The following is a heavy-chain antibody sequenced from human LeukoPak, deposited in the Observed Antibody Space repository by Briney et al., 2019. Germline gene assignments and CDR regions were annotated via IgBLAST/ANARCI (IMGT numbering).Heavy chain of an antibody. J-gene: IGHJ5*02. CDR2: IYYSGST. D-gene: IGHD3-10*01. CDR1: GGSISSGGYY. CDR3: ARAFGYWFDP. Sequence: SQTLSLTCAVSGGSISSGGYYWSWIRQPPGKGLEWIGYIYYSGSTNYNPSLKSRVTISVDTSKNQFSLKLSSVTAADTAVYYCARAFGYWFDPWGQGTLVTVSS. V-gene: IGHV4-61*08.